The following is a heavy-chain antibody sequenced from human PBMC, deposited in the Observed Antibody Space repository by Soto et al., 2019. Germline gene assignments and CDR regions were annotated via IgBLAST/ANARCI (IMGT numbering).Heavy chain of an antibody. CDR3: ARGTCSGGSCYDAFDI. CDR2: INPNSGGT. CDR1: GYTFTGYY. Sequence: QVQLVQSGAEVKKPGASVKVSCKASGYTFTGYYMHWVRQAPGQGLEWMGWINPNSGGTNYAQKFQGWVTMTRDTSINTAYMELSRLRSDDTAVYYCARGTCSGGSCYDAFDIWGQGTMVTVSS. D-gene: IGHD2-15*01. V-gene: IGHV1-2*04. J-gene: IGHJ3*02.